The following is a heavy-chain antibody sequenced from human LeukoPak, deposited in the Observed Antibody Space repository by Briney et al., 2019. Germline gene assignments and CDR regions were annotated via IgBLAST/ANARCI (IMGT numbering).Heavy chain of an antibody. J-gene: IGHJ4*02. CDR1: GGSFSGYY. CDR2: INHSGST. Sequence: SETLSLTCAVYGGSFSGYYWSWIRQPPGKGLEWIGEINHSGSTNYNPSLKSRVTISVDTSKNQFSLKLSSVTVADTAVYYCARCRPAGGDYAVWHLDYWGQGTLVTVSS. D-gene: IGHD4-17*01. CDR3: ARCRPAGGDYAVWHLDY. V-gene: IGHV4-34*01.